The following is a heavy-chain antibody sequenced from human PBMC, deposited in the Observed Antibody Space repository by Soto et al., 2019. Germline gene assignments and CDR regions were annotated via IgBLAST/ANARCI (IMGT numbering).Heavy chain of an antibody. J-gene: IGHJ6*04. CDR3: ARAKLNDFWSGYSRVISHKSYYYGMDV. CDR1: GGSISSYY. V-gene: IGHV4-59*01. CDR2: IYYSGST. Sequence: PSETLSLTCTVSGGSISSYYWSWIRQPPGKGLEWIGYIYYSGSTNYNPSLKSRVTISVDTSKNQFSLKLSSVTAADTAVYYCARAKLNDFWSGYSRVISHKSYYYGMDVWGKGTTVTVSS. D-gene: IGHD3-3*01.